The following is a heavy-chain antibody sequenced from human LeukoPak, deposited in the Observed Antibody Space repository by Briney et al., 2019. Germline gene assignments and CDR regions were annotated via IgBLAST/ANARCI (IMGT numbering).Heavy chain of an antibody. D-gene: IGHD3-22*01. J-gene: IGHJ5*02. CDR2: IIPILGIA. V-gene: IGHV1-69*04. Sequence: SVKVSCKASGGTFSSYAISWVRQAPGQGLEWMGRIIPILGIANYAQKFQGRVTITADKSTSTAYMELSSLRSEDTAVYYCARRWADHNYYHDSSGYSSWGQGTLVTVSS. CDR3: ARRWADHNYYHDSSGYSS. CDR1: GGTFSSYA.